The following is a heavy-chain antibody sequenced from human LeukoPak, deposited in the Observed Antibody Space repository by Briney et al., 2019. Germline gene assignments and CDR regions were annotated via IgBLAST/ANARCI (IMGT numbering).Heavy chain of an antibody. CDR3: AIIPRAAAGPSARSPFHY. CDR1: GFTFSTYW. J-gene: IGHJ4*02. CDR2: MRRDGNEI. D-gene: IGHD6-13*01. V-gene: IGHV3-7*01. Sequence: GGSLRLSCSASGFTFSTYWMSWVRQAPGKGLEWVANMRRDGNEIYYLDSVRGRFTISRDNAKNSLYLQMNSLRAEDTAVYYCAIIPRAAAGPSARSPFHYWGQGTLVTVSS.